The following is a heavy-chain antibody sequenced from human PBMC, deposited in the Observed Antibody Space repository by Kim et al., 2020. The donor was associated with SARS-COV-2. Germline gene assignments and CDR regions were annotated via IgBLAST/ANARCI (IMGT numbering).Heavy chain of an antibody. CDR2: T. Sequence: TYYADSVKGRFAISRDNSKSALYLQMNSLRAEDTALYYCAKARDWNYYDYWGQGTLVTVSS. V-gene: IGHV3-23*01. CDR3: AKARDWNYYDY. D-gene: IGHD1-1*01. J-gene: IGHJ4*02.